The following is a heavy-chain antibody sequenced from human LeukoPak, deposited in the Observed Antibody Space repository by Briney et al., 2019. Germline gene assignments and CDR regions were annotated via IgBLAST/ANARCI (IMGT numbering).Heavy chain of an antibody. CDR2: IYYDGVT. J-gene: IGHJ4*02. CDR3: ARGAGLFGY. Sequence: PSETLSLTCTVSGGSISTYYWTWIRQPPGKGLEWIGYIYYDGVTNYNPSLKSRVTISVDTSKNQFSLKLSSVTAADTAVYYCARGAGLFGYWGQGTLVTVSS. CDR1: GGSISTYY. V-gene: IGHV4-59*01.